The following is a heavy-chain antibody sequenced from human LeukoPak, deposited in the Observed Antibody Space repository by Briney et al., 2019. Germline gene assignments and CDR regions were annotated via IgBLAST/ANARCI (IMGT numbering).Heavy chain of an antibody. J-gene: IGHJ4*02. V-gene: IGHV3-23*01. CDR1: GFTFSSYA. CDR2: ISGSGGST. CDR3: AKAKGIVGATAVPLDD. D-gene: IGHD1-26*01. Sequence: GGSLRLSCAASGFTFSSYAMSWVRQAPGKGLEWVSAISGSGGSTYYADSVKGRFTISRDNSKNTLYLQMNSLRAEDTAVYYCAKAKGIVGATAVPLDDWGQGTLVTVSS.